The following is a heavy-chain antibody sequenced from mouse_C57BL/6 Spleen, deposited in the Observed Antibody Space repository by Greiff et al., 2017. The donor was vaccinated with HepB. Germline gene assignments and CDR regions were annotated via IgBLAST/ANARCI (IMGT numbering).Heavy chain of an antibody. J-gene: IGHJ2*01. D-gene: IGHD2-5*01. V-gene: IGHV1-82*01. Sequence: VQRVESGPELVKPGASVKISCKASGYAFSSSWMNWVKQRPGKGLEWIGRIYPGDGDTNYNGKFKGKATLTADKSSSTAYMQLSSLTSEDSAVYFCARVGSNNYFDYWGQGTTLTVSS. CDR3: ARVGSNNYFDY. CDR1: GYAFSSSW. CDR2: IYPGDGDT.